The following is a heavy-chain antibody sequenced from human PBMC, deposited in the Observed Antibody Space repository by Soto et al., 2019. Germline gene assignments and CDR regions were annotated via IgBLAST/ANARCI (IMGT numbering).Heavy chain of an antibody. CDR1: GYTFTSYA. CDR3: ARSLMVRGVIIGDY. CDR2: INAGNGNT. Sequence: ASVKVSCKASGYTFTSYAMHWVRQAPGQRLEWMGWINAGNGNTKYSQKFQGRVTITRDTSASTAYMELSSLRSEDTAVYYCARSLMVRGVIIGDYWGQGTLVTVSS. J-gene: IGHJ4*02. D-gene: IGHD3-10*01. V-gene: IGHV1-3*01.